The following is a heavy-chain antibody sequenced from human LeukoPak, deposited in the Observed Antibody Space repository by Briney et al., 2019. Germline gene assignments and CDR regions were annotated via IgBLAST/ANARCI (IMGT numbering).Heavy chain of an antibody. CDR1: GFTFTSYA. CDR3: AKIDSSSLGPQGS. Sequence: PRGSLRLSCAASGFTFTSYAMSWVRQAPGKGLEWVSAISGGGLSTYYADSVKGRFTISRDNSKTTLFLQMNSLRAEDTAVYYCAKIDSSSLGPQGSWGQGTLVTVSS. CDR2: ISGGGLST. J-gene: IGHJ5*02. V-gene: IGHV3-23*01. D-gene: IGHD7-27*01.